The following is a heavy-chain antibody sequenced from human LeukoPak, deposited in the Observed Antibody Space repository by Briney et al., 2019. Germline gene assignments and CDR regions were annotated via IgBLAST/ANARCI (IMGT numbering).Heavy chain of an antibody. CDR1: GGSVSSGSYY. Sequence: SETLSLTCTVSGGSVSSGSYYWSWIRQPPGKGLEWIGYIYYSGSTNYNPSLKSRVTISVDTSKNQFSLKLSSVTAAVTAVYYCARARSTVTTDLGFVYYYYGMDVWGQGTTVTVSS. CDR3: ARARSTVTTDLGFVYYYYGMDV. CDR2: IYYSGST. V-gene: IGHV4-61*01. J-gene: IGHJ6*02. D-gene: IGHD4-17*01.